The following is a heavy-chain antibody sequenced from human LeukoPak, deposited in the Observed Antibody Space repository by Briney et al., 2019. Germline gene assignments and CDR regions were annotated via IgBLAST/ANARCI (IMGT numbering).Heavy chain of an antibody. CDR1: GGSASGHY. Sequence: SETLSLTCTVSGGSASGHYWTWIRQPAGKGLEWIGRIHSSGRYDYNPSLKSRLTMSVDTSKNQFSLQLSSVTAADTAVYYCARAAEYSSTWYVFDYWGQGSLVTVSA. D-gene: IGHD6-13*01. CDR3: ARAAEYSSTWYVFDY. J-gene: IGHJ4*02. V-gene: IGHV4-4*07. CDR2: IHSSGRY.